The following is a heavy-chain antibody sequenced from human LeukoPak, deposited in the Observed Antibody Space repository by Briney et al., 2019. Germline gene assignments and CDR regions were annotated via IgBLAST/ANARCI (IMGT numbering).Heavy chain of an antibody. D-gene: IGHD3-10*01. CDR3: ARLAPRFYMVRGPNGGYFQH. CDR1: GGSISSTSYY. CDR2: IYYSGHT. J-gene: IGHJ1*01. Sequence: SETLSLTCTVSGGSISSTSYYWGWIRQPPGKGLEWIASIYYSGHTYYNPSLKSRVTVSLDTSKNQFSLKLSSVTAADTAVYYCARLAPRFYMVRGPNGGYFQHWGQGTLVTVSS. V-gene: IGHV4-39*01.